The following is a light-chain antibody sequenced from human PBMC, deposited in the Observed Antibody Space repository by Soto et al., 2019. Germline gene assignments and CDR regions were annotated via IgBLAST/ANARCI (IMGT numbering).Light chain of an antibody. Sequence: QSALTQPASVSGSPGQSITISCTGTSSDVGAYNYVSWYQQHPGKAPKLMIYEVSNRPSGVSHRFSGSKSGNTASLTISGLQAEDEADYYCSSYTSSSTRVLFGGGTKVTVL. CDR1: SSDVGAYNY. CDR3: SSYTSSSTRVL. CDR2: EVS. J-gene: IGLJ2*01. V-gene: IGLV2-14*01.